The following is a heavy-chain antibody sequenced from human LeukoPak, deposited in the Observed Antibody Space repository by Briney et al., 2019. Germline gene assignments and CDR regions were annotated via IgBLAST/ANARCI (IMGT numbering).Heavy chain of an antibody. J-gene: IGHJ4*02. Sequence: GGSLRLSCAASVFSVSTKYMTWVRQAPGKGLEWISVIYSDGSTFYADSVKGRFTISRDNFKNSLYLQMNSLRADHTAVYYCTSLTVTMGFDYCDYWGQGTLVTVSS. V-gene: IGHV3-53*01. CDR3: TSLTVTMGFDYCDY. CDR1: VFSVSTKY. CDR2: IYSDGST. D-gene: IGHD4-17*01.